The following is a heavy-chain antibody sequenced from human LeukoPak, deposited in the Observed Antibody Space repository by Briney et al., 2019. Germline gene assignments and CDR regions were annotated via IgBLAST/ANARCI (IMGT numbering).Heavy chain of an antibody. Sequence: PGGSLRLSCAASGFTFSSYGMHWVRQAPGMGLEWVAFIRYDEINEDYADSVKGRFTISRDNSKNTLYLQMNSLRAEDTAVYYCARSGGFGEPLYYFDYWGRGTLVTVSS. V-gene: IGHV3-30*02. CDR1: GFTFSSYG. J-gene: IGHJ4*02. D-gene: IGHD3-10*01. CDR2: IRYDEINE. CDR3: ARSGGFGEPLYYFDY.